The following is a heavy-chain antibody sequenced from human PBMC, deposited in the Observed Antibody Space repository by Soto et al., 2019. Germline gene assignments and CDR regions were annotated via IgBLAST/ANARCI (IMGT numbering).Heavy chain of an antibody. Sequence: SQTLSLTCAISGDSVSTNSADWNWIRQSPSRGLEWLGRTYYKSKWYNDYAVSVKSRITINPDTSKNQFSLQLNSVTPEDTAVYYCARDYTGSSSGWDSYGMDVWGQGTTVTVSS. CDR1: GDSVSTNSAD. J-gene: IGHJ6*02. D-gene: IGHD6-19*01. V-gene: IGHV6-1*01. CDR3: ARDYTGSSSGWDSYGMDV. CDR2: TYYKSKWYN.